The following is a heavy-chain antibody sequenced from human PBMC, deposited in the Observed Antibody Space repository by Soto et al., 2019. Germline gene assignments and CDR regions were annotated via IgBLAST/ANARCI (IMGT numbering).Heavy chain of an antibody. V-gene: IGHV1-58*01. Sequence: SVKVSCKASGFTFTRSAVQWVRQARGQRPEWIGWIVVGSGNTNYAQKFQERVTITRDMSTSTAYMELSSLRSEDTAVYYCARGPIVLVPAAMGDYYYYGMDVWGQGTTVTVS. J-gene: IGHJ6*02. CDR1: GFTFTRSA. CDR3: ARGPIVLVPAAMGDYYYYGMDV. CDR2: IVVGSGNT. D-gene: IGHD2-2*01.